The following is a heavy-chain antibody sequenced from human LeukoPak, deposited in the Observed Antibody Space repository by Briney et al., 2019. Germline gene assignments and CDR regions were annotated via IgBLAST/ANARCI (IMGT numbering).Heavy chain of an antibody. D-gene: IGHD3-22*01. J-gene: IGHJ3*02. CDR3: ARVYYDKAFDI. V-gene: IGHV1-2*02. CDR1: GYTFTGYY. CDR2: IDPNSGGT. Sequence: ASVKVSCKASGYTFTGYYIHWVRQAPGQGLEWMGWIDPNSGGTNYAQKFQGRVTMTRDTSISTAYMDLSGLRSDDTAVYYCARVYYDKAFDIWGQGTMVTVSS.